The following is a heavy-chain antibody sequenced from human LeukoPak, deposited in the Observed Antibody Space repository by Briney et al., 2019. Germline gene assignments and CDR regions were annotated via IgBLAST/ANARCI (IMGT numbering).Heavy chain of an antibody. CDR1: GFTFSDYY. V-gene: IGHV3-23*01. D-gene: IGHD1-20*01. CDR2: ITGSGGST. Sequence: PGGSLRLSCAASGFTFSDYYMSWIRQAPGKGLEWVSTITGSGGSTYYANPVKGRFTISRDNSKNTLYLQMNSLRAEDTAAYYCAKVARFNWNDRFDYWGQGTLVTVSS. J-gene: IGHJ4*02. CDR3: AKVARFNWNDRFDY.